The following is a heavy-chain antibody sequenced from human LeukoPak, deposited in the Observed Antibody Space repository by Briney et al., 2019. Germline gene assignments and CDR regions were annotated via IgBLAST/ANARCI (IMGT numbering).Heavy chain of an antibody. J-gene: IGHJ4*02. V-gene: IGHV3-21*01. D-gene: IGHD3-10*01. CDR3: ARLSMTSYGKYYFEY. CDR1: GFTFSNYA. CDR2: LSSTSINI. Sequence: GGSLRLSCAASGFTFSNYAMEWVRQAPGKGLEWVSSLSSTSINIYYADSVKGRFTISRDNAKNSLYLQMNSLGAEDTAVYYCARLSMTSYGKYYFEYWGQGTLVTVSS.